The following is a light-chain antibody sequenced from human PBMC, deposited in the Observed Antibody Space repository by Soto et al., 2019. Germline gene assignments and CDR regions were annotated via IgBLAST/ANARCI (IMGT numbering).Light chain of an antibody. Sequence: ETVMTQSPATLSVSPGERATLPCRASQSVSSNLAWYQQKPGQAPRLLIYGASTRATGIPTRFSGRGSGTEFTLTISRLQSDDFALYYCQQYHDWPPWTFGQGTKVEVK. CDR1: QSVSSN. J-gene: IGKJ1*01. V-gene: IGKV3-15*01. CDR3: QQYHDWPPWT. CDR2: GAS.